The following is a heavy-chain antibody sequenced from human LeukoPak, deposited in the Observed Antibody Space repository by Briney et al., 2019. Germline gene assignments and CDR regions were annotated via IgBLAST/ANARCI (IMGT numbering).Heavy chain of an antibody. CDR3: ARRRGDFWSDYYAFDF. J-gene: IGHJ4*02. D-gene: IGHD3-3*01. CDR2: IYYSGST. CDR1: GGSISSYY. Sequence: PSETLSLTCTVSGGSISSYYWSWLRQPPGKGLEWIGYIYYSGSTNYNPSLTSRVTISLDTSKNQFSLKLSSVTAADTAVYYCARRRGDFWSDYYAFDFWGQGTLVTISS. V-gene: IGHV4-59*08.